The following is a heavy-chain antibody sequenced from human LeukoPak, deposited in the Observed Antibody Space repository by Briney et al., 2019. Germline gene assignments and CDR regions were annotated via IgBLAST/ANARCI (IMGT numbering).Heavy chain of an antibody. CDR2: INPNSGGT. D-gene: IGHD6-13*01. Sequence: ASVKVSCKASGYTFTGYYMHWVRQAPGQGLEWMGWINPNSGGTNYAQKFQGRVTMTRDTSISTAYMELSRLRSDDTAVYYCARSLIRIAAASTGGYSGQGTLVTVSS. CDR1: GYTFTGYY. J-gene: IGHJ4*02. V-gene: IGHV1-2*02. CDR3: ARSLIRIAAASTGGY.